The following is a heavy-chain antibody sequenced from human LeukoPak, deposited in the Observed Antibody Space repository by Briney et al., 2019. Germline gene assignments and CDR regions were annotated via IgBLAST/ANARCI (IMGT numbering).Heavy chain of an antibody. V-gene: IGHV1-18*01. CDR3: TRSYDLTTFSTTGSDY. CDR2: INSYNGNT. D-gene: IGHD3-3*01. J-gene: IGHJ4*02. CDR1: GYSLTAYG. Sequence: ASAKVSCKACGYSLTAYGISGVRQARGQGLEWVGWINSYNGNTNYAQRFLGRVTMTRETSTSTAYMELTSLRSDDTAVYFCTRSYDLTTFSTTGSDYWGQGTLVTVSS.